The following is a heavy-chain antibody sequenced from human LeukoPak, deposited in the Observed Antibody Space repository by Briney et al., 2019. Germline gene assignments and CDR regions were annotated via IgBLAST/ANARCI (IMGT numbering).Heavy chain of an antibody. CDR3: ARASHSGDEVGY. CDR1: GYTFTGYY. D-gene: IGHD7-27*01. J-gene: IGHJ4*02. CDR2: INPNSGGT. Sequence: ASVKVSCKASGYTFTGYYMHWVRQAPGQGLEWMGWINPNSGGTNYAQRFQGRVTMTRDTSISTAYMELSRLRSDDTAVYYCARASHSGDEVGYWGQGTLVTVSS. V-gene: IGHV1-2*02.